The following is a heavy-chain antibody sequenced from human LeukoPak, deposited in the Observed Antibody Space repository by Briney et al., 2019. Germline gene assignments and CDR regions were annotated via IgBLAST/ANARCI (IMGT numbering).Heavy chain of an antibody. D-gene: IGHD5-12*01. V-gene: IGHV5-51*01. CDR1: GYSFTSYW. Sequence: GESPKIACKGSGYSFTSYWIGWVRQMPGKGLEWMGIINPGYSDIRYSPSFQGQVTIPADKSISTVYLQWSSLKASDTAIYYCARHDKGYSGYVTLDYWGQGTLVTVSS. CDR3: ARHDKGYSGYVTLDY. J-gene: IGHJ4*02. CDR2: INPGYSDI.